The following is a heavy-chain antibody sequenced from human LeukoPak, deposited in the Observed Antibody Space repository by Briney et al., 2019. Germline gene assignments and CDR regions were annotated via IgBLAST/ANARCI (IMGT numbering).Heavy chain of an antibody. V-gene: IGHV5-51*01. Sequence: GESLKISCKGSGYSFTSYWIGWVRQMPGKGLEWMGIIYPGDSDTRYSPSLQGQVTISADKSISTAYLQWSSLKASDTAMYYCARQELLWFGGLNWFDPWGQGTLVTVSS. J-gene: IGHJ5*02. CDR3: ARQELLWFGGLNWFDP. CDR2: IYPGDSDT. CDR1: GYSFTSYW. D-gene: IGHD3-10*01.